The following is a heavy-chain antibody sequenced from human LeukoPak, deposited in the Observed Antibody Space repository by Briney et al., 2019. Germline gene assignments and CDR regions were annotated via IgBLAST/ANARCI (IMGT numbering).Heavy chain of an antibody. J-gene: IGHJ4*02. V-gene: IGHV3-21*01. D-gene: IGHD6-19*01. CDR1: GFTFSSYS. CDR2: ISSSSSYI. Sequence: KPGGSLRLSCAASGFTFSSYSMNWVRQAPGKGLEWVSSISSSSSYICYADSVKGRFTISRDNAKNSLYLQMNSLRAEDTAVYYCARDELPASEWLSHSDYWGQGTLVTVSS. CDR3: ARDELPASEWLSHSDY.